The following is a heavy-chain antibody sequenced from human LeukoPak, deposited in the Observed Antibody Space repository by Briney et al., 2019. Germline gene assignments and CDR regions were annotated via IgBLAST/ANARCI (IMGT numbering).Heavy chain of an antibody. D-gene: IGHD3-10*01. CDR3: ARDGDYYGSGSPRDY. J-gene: IGHJ4*02. CDR1: GYTFTGYY. Sequence: ASVKVSCKASGYTFTGYYMHWVRQAPGQGLEWMGWISAYNGNTNYAQKLQGRVTMTTDTSTSTAYMELRSLRSDDTAVYYCARDGDYYGSGSPRDYWGQGTLVTVSS. CDR2: ISAYNGNT. V-gene: IGHV1-18*04.